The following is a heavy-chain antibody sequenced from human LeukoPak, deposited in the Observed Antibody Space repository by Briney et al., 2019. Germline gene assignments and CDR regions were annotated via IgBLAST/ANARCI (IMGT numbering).Heavy chain of an antibody. CDR2: IYYSGRT. CDR3: ARVVPVPSENFRH. J-gene: IGHJ1*01. V-gene: IGHV4-31*03. Sequence: SETLSLTCSVSGTSISSTSYYWSWVRQVPGKGLEWIGYIYYSGRTYFNPSLRSRVTMSVDTSKSQFSLNLTSVTAADTAVYYCARVVPVPSENFRHWGQGTLVTVSS. CDR1: GTSISSTSYY.